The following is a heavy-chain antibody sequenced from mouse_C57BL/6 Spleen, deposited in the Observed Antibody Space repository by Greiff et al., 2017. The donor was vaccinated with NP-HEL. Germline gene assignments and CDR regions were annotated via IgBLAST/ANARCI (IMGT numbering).Heavy chain of an antibody. CDR2: INPNNGGT. CDR3: AHYYYGDAY. Sequence: EVQLQQSGPELVKPGASVKISCKASGYTFTDYYMNWVKQSHGKSLEWIGDINPNNGGTSYNQKFKGKATLTVDKSSSTAYMELRSLTSEDSAVYYCAHYYYGDAYWGQGTLVTVSA. CDR1: GYTFTDYY. J-gene: IGHJ3*01. D-gene: IGHD1-1*01. V-gene: IGHV1-26*01.